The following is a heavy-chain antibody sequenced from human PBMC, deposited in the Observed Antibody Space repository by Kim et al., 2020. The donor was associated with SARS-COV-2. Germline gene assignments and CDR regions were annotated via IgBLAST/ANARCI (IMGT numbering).Heavy chain of an antibody. J-gene: IGHJ4*02. CDR1: GFTFSNYA. D-gene: IGHD1-26*01. CDR2: ISGSGAGT. CDR3: AKDVGGSYSELDY. V-gene: IGHV3-23*01. Sequence: GGSLRLSCAASGFTFSNYAMSWVRQAPGKGLEWVSAISGSGAGTYYADSVKGRFTISRDNSKNTLYLQMNSLRAEDTAVYYCAKDVGGSYSELDYWGQGTLVTVSS.